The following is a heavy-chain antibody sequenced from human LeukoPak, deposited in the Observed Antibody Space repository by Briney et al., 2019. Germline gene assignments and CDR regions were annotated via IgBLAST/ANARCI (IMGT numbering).Heavy chain of an antibody. J-gene: IGHJ5*02. CDR3: VRDNDNYDSSGYYVPLYNWFDP. CDR1: GYTFTGYY. V-gene: IGHV1-2*02. CDR2: INPNSGGT. Sequence: ASVKVSCKASGYTFTGYYMHWVRQAPGQGLEWMGWINPNSGGTNYAQKFQGRVTMTRDTSISTAYMELSRLRSDDTAVYYCVRDNDNYDSSGYYVPLYNWFDPWGQGTLVTVSA. D-gene: IGHD3-22*01.